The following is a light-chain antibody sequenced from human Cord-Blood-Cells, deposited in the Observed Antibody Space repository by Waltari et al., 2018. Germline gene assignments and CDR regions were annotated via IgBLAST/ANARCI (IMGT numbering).Light chain of an antibody. CDR2: KVS. J-gene: IGKJ3*01. V-gene: IGKV2-30*02. CDR1: QSLVHSDGNTY. CDR3: MQDTHWPFT. Sequence: DVVMTQSPLSLPVTLGQTASISCRSSQSLVHSDGNTYLNWFQQRPGQSPRRLIYKVSNRDSGVPDRFSGSGSGTDFTLKISRVEAEDVGVYYCMQDTHWPFTFGPGTKVDIK.